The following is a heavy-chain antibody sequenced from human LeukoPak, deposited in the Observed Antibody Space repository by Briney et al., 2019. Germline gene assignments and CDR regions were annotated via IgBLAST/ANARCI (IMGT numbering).Heavy chain of an antibody. CDR2: MSWDGGST. D-gene: IGHD1-7*01. J-gene: IGHJ4*02. Sequence: GGSLRLSCADSGFTFDDYTMHWVRQAPGKGLEWVSLMSWDGGSTYYADSVKGRFTISRDNSKNSLYLQMNSLRTEDTALYYCSKGNYAFEYWGQGTLVTVSS. CDR1: GFTFDDYT. V-gene: IGHV3-43*01. CDR3: SKGNYAFEY.